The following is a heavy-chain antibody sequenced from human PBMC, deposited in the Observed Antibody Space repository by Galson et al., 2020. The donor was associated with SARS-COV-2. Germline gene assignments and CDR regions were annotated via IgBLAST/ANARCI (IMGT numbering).Heavy chain of an antibody. V-gene: IGHV4-59*01. CDR1: GGSISSYY. CDR3: ARSTRYSYGSRYDY. Sequence: ETSETLSLTCTVSGGSISSYYWSWIRQPPGKGLEWIGYIYYSGSTNYNPSLKSRVTISVDTSKNQFSLKLSPVTAADTAVYYCARSTRYSYGSRYDYWGQGTLVTVSS. D-gene: IGHD5-18*01. CDR2: IYYSGST. J-gene: IGHJ4*02.